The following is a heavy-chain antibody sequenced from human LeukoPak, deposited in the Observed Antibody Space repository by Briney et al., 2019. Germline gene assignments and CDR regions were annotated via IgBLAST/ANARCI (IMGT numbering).Heavy chain of an antibody. CDR2: IKKDGSEK. V-gene: IGHV3-7*01. Sequence: GGSLRLSCAASGFTFSSYWMSWVRQAPGKGLEWVANIKKDGSEKYYVDSVKGRFTISRDNAKNSLYLQMSSLRAEDTAVYYCAREERDGYNYYWYFDLWGRGTLVTVSS. D-gene: IGHD5-24*01. CDR3: AREERDGYNYYWYFDL. J-gene: IGHJ2*01. CDR1: GFTFSSYW.